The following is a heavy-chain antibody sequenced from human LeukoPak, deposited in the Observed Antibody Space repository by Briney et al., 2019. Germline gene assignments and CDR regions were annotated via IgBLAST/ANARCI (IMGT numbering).Heavy chain of an antibody. J-gene: IGHJ4*02. V-gene: IGHV4-39*01. CDR2: IYYGKNT. CDR1: GGSISSSSAY. Sequence: SETLSLTCTVSGGSISSSSAYWGWIRQPPGKGLEWIGSIYYGKNTYYNPSLKSRVTISADTSKNQFSLTLGSVSATDTAVYYCVSPRGFSYGYFDYWGQGTLVTVSS. D-gene: IGHD5-18*01. CDR3: VSPRGFSYGYFDY.